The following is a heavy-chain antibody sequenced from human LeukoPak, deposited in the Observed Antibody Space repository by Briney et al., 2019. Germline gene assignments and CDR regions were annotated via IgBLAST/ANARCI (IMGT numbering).Heavy chain of an antibody. V-gene: IGHV4-59*01. J-gene: IGHJ6*03. CDR3: ARGRVSSSTWYSTYYYYFYMDV. CDR2: VDHTGST. CDR1: DDSITMYY. D-gene: IGHD1-1*01. Sequence: TSETLSLTCSVSDDSITMYYWTWIRQPPGKGLEWLGYVDHTGSTNFNPSLNGRVSISRETTKNLFSLRLRSVTAADTAVYFCARGRVSSSTWYSTYYYYFYMDVWGKGTTVTVSS.